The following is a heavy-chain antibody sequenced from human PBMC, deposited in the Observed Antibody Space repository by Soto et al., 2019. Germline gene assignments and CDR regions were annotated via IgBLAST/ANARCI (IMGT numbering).Heavy chain of an antibody. CDR2: MSYDGTTK. CDR1: GFIFSNYV. J-gene: IGHJ4*02. D-gene: IGHD3-10*01. Sequence: QVQLVESGGGVVQPGRSLRLSCAASGFIFSNYVMYWVRQAPGKGLEWVAVMSYDGTTKSYADTVKGRVTISRDNSQNTLYLPMNSLRPEDTGVYYCAREVLWSRYFDYWGQGTLVTVSS. V-gene: IGHV3-30-3*01. CDR3: AREVLWSRYFDY.